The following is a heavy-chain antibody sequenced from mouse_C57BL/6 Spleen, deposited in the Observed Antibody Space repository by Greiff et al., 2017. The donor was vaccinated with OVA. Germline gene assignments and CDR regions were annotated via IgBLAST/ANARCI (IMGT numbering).Heavy chain of an antibody. J-gene: IGHJ4*01. D-gene: IGHD1-1*01. CDR3: ARLITTGYAMDD. CDR2: IYPGDGDT. CDR1: GYAFSSSW. Sequence: QVQLQQSGPELVKPGASVKISCKASGYAFSSSWMNWVKQRPGKGLEWIGRIYPGDGDTNYNGKFKGKATLTADTSSSTAYMQLSSLTSEDSAVYVCARLITTGYAMDDWGQGTSVTVSS. V-gene: IGHV1-82*01.